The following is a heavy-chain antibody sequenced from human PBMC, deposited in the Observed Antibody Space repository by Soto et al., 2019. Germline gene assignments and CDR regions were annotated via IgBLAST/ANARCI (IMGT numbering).Heavy chain of an antibody. CDR2: IYHSGST. CDR3: ARDRPSEYTYRSPGWSDP. CDR1: GGSISNGGYS. J-gene: IGHJ5*02. D-gene: IGHD5-18*01. Sequence: PSETLSLTCAVSGGSISNGGYSWSWIRQPPGKGLEWIGYIYHSGSTNYNPSLKSRVTISVDKSKNQFSLELTSVTAADTAVYFCARDRPSEYTYRSPGWSDPWGQGTLVIVSS. V-gene: IGHV4-30-2*01.